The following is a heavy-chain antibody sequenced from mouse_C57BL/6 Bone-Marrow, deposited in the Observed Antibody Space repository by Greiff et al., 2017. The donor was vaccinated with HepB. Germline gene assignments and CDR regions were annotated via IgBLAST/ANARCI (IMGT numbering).Heavy chain of an antibody. V-gene: IGHV5-4*01. D-gene: IGHD1-1*01. CDR2: ISDGGSYT. Sequence: EVQRVESGGGLVKPGGSLKLSCAASGFTFSSYAMSWVRQTPEKRLEWVATISDGGSYTYYPDNVKGRFTISRDNAKNNLYLQMSHLKSEDTAMYYCARDTDVWGQGTLVTVSA. CDR1: GFTFSSYA. CDR3: ARDTDV. J-gene: IGHJ3*01.